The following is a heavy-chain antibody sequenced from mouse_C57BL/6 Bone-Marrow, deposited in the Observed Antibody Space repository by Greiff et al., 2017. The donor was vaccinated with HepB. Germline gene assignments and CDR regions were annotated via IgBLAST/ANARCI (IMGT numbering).Heavy chain of an antibody. CDR3: VCPPYYTWFAY. CDR2: IYPRSGNT. Sequence: VQGVESGAELARPGASVKLSCKASGYTFTSYGISWVKQRTGQGLEWIGEIYPRSGNTYYNEKFKGKATLTADKSSSTAYMELRSLTSEDSAVYFCVCPPYYTWFAYWGQGTLVTVSA. V-gene: IGHV1-81*01. J-gene: IGHJ3*01. CDR1: GYTFTSYG. D-gene: IGHD2-12*01.